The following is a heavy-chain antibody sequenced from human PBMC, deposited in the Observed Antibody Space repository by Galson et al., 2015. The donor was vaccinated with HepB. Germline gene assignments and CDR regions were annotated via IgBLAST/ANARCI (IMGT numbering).Heavy chain of an antibody. CDR1: GYRFASYW. CDR3: ASSRGLYDSSGSNWFDP. J-gene: IGHJ5*02. D-gene: IGHD3-22*01. Sequence: QSGAEVKKPGESLKISCKGSGYRFASYWIGWVRQMPGKGLEWVGIVYPGDSDTRYSPSFQGQVTISADKSISTAYLQWSSLKASDTAMYYCASSRGLYDSSGSNWFDPWGQGTLVTVSS. V-gene: IGHV5-51*01. CDR2: VYPGDSDT.